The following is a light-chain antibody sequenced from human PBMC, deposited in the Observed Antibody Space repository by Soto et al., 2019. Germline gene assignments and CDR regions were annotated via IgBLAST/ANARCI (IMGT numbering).Light chain of an antibody. V-gene: IGLV2-14*01. CDR2: DVN. J-gene: IGLJ2*01. CDR1: SSDIGGYNY. Sequence: QSALTKPASVSGSPGQSITISCTGTSSDIGGYNYVSWYQQYPDKAPKLLIHDVNNRPSGVSHRFSASKSGNTASLAISGLQADDEADYFCSSYRTASSVVFGGGTKLTVL. CDR3: SSYRTASSVV.